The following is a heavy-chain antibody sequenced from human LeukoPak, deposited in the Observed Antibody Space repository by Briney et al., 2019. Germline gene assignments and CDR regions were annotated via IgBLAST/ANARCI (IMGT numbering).Heavy chain of an antibody. V-gene: IGHV4-39*07. CDR1: GGSISSTTYY. J-gene: IGHJ4*02. CDR2: IYYSGNT. D-gene: IGHD4-23*01. CDR3: ARDPRYGGNEGGDY. Sequence: PSETLSLTCTVSGGSISSTTYYWDWIRQPPGKGLEWIGSIYYSGNTYYNPSLKSRVTISVDTSKNQFSLKLSSVTAADTAVYYCARDPRYGGNEGGDYWGQGTLVTVSS.